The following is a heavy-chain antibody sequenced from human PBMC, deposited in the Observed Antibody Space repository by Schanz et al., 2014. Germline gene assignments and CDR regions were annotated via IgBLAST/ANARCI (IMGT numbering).Heavy chain of an antibody. D-gene: IGHD5-12*01. CDR1: GFNFSNYD. V-gene: IGHV3-30*18. J-gene: IGHJ6*02. Sequence: QAQLVESGGGVVQPGRSLRLSCAASGFNFSNYDIHWVRQAPGKGLEWVALIYYNGTNKYYADSVKGRFTISRDNSQNTLYLQMNTLRTEDTAVYYCAKELNRRGGQTNFYYYYGMDVWGQGTTVTVSS. CDR3: AKELNRRGGQTNFYYYYGMDV. CDR2: IYYNGTNK.